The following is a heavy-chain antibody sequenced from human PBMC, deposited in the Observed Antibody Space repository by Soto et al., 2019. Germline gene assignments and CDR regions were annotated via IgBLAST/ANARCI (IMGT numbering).Heavy chain of an antibody. D-gene: IGHD1-20*01. CDR1: GFTFSSYA. CDR3: ARASITGTNPQFDY. Sequence: GGSLRLSCAASGFTFSSYAMHWVRQAPGKGLEWVAVISYDGSNKYYAGSVKGRFTISRDNSKNTLYLQMNSLRAEDTAVYYCARASITGTNPQFDYWGQGTLVTVS. V-gene: IGHV3-30-3*01. J-gene: IGHJ4*02. CDR2: ISYDGSNK.